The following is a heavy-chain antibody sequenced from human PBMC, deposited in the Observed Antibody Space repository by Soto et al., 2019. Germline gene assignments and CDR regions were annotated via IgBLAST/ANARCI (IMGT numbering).Heavy chain of an antibody. V-gene: IGHV3-30-3*01. D-gene: IGHD6-25*01. CDR2: ISYDGSNK. CDR3: ARDWRQFDY. J-gene: IGHJ4*02. CDR1: GFTFSSYA. Sequence: QVQLVESGGGVVQPGRSLRLSCAASGFTFSSYAMHWVRQAPGKGLEWVTVISYDGSNKYYADSVKGRFTISRDNSKNTLYLQMNSLSAEDTAVYYCARDWRQFDYWGQGTLVTVSS.